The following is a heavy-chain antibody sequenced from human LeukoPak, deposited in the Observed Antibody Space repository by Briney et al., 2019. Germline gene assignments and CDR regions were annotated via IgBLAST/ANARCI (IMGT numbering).Heavy chain of an antibody. D-gene: IGHD5-18*01. CDR3: AKEYGYDYNYFYSMDV. CDR2: ISYDGSNK. CDR1: GFTFSSYG. J-gene: IGHJ6*03. V-gene: IGHV3-30*02. Sequence: QAGGSLRLSCEASGFTFSSYGIHWVRQAPGKGLEWVAFISYDGSNKYHADSEKGRFTISRDNSKNTVCLQMNSLRAEDTAVYFCAKEYGYDYNYFYSMDVWGKGTTVTISS.